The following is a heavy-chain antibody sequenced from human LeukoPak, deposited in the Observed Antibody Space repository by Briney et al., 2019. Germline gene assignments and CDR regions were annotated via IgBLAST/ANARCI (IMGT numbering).Heavy chain of an antibody. D-gene: IGHD3-3*01. CDR3: AREYYDFWSGYSNYYYYYYMDV. J-gene: IGHJ6*03. V-gene: IGHV1-18*01. CDR2: ISAYNGNT. CDR1: SYPFTRYG. Sequence: GASVKVSCKASSYPFTRYGISWVRQAPGQGLEWMGWISAYNGNTNYAQKLQGRVTMTTDTSTSTAYMELRSLRSDDTAVYYCAREYYDFWSGYSNYYYYYYMDVWGKGTTVTVSS.